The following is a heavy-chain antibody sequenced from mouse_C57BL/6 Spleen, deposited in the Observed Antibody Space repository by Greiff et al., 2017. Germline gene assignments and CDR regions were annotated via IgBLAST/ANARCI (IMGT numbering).Heavy chain of an antibody. V-gene: IGHV1-80*01. Sequence: QVQLQQSGAELVKPGASVKISCKASGYAFSSYWMNWVKQRPGKGLEWIGQIYPGDGDTNYNGKFKGKATLTADKSSSTAYMQLSSLTSEDSAVYFCARADYGRSPLYWYFDVWGTGTTVTVSS. CDR3: ARADYGRSPLYWYFDV. D-gene: IGHD1-1*01. CDR2: IYPGDGDT. CDR1: GYAFSSYW. J-gene: IGHJ1*03.